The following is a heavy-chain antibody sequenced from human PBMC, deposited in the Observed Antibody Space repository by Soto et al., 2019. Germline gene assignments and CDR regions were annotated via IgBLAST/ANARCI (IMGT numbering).Heavy chain of an antibody. CDR1: GFTFSSYA. V-gene: IGHV3-23*01. Sequence: GGSLRLSCAASGFTFSSYAMSWVRQAPGKGLEWVPAISGSGGSTYYADSVKGRFTISRDNSKNTLYLQMNSLRAEDTAVYYCAKDGRNYYDSSGYNWFDPWGQGTLVTVSS. CDR2: ISGSGGST. D-gene: IGHD3-22*01. CDR3: AKDGRNYYDSSGYNWFDP. J-gene: IGHJ5*02.